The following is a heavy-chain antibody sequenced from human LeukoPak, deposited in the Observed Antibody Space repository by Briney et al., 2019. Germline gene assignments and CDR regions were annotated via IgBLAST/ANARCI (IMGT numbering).Heavy chain of an antibody. Sequence: PSETLSLTCSVSGASISSHFWTWIRQAPGKGLEFIGYVYYTGSTYYNPSLESRVTISVDTSKTQFSLTVTSVTAADTAVYYCARHMSVSYDAFDLWGRGTTVTVSS. CDR2: VYYTGST. V-gene: IGHV4-59*08. D-gene: IGHD3-10*01. CDR1: GASISSHF. J-gene: IGHJ3*01. CDR3: ARHMSVSYDAFDL.